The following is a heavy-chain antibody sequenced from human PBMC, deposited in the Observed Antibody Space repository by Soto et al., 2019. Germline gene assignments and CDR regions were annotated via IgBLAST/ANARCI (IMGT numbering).Heavy chain of an antibody. Sequence: QVQLQESGPGLVKPSGTLSLTCAVSGGSISSSNWWSWVRQPPGKGLEWIGEIYHSGSTNYNPSLKRRVTTLVDKSTNQFSLELGSVTAAGTAVYYWGRDGVGFGWNDVTRPFDYWGQGTLVTVSS. CDR2: IYHSGST. CDR1: GGSISSSNW. V-gene: IGHV4-4*02. J-gene: IGHJ4*02. D-gene: IGHD1-1*01. CDR3: GRDGVGFGWNDVTRPFDY.